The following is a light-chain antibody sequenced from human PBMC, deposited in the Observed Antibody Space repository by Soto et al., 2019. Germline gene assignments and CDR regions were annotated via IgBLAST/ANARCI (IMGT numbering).Light chain of an antibody. V-gene: IGLV2-14*01. CDR1: SSDIGFLNY. CDR2: EVT. J-gene: IGLJ7*01. Sequence: QSALTQPASVSGSPGQSITVSCTGSSSDIGFLNYVSWYQQHPGKAPKLIIFEVTNRPSGVSYRFSGSKSGITASLTISGLQAEDEADYYCCSYTNSGTWVFGGGTQLTVL. CDR3: CSYTNSGTWV.